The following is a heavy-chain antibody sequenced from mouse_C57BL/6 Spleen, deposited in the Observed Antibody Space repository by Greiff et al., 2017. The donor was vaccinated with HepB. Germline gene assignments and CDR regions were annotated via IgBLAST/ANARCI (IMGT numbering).Heavy chain of an antibody. D-gene: IGHD4-1*01. CDR3: TRDAPNWDDYAMDY. J-gene: IGHJ4*01. Sequence: EVQGVESGAGLVKPGGSLKLSCAASGFTFRSYAMSWVRQTPEKRLEWVAYISSGGDYIYYADTVKGRFTISRDNARNTLYLQMSSLKSEDTAMYYGTRDAPNWDDYAMDYWGQGTSVTVSS. CDR2: ISSGGDYI. V-gene: IGHV5-9-1*02. CDR1: GFTFRSYA.